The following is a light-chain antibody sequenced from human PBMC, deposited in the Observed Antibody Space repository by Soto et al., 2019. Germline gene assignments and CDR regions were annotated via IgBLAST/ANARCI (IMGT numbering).Light chain of an antibody. CDR3: QKYNDDPPT. CDR1: QDISNY. V-gene: IGKV1-27*01. Sequence: QMTQSPSSLSASVGDRVTITCRASQDISNYLAWYQQKPGGAPKLLIYEASTLQSGVPSRFSGSGSGADFTLTISSLQPEDVAISYCQKYNDDPPTFGQGTRVEMK. J-gene: IGKJ1*01. CDR2: EAS.